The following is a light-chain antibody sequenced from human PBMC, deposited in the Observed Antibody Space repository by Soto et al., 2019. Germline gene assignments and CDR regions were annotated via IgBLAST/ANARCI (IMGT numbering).Light chain of an antibody. V-gene: IGKV3-20*01. Sequence: EIVLTQSPGTLSLSPGESATLSCRASQSVSSSYLGWYQQKPGQAPRLLIYGAFIRATGIPERFSGYGSGTDFTLTISRLEPEDWALYFCHQYGSSSLTFRGGTKVDIK. CDR1: QSVSSSY. CDR3: HQYGSSSLT. J-gene: IGKJ4*01. CDR2: GAF.